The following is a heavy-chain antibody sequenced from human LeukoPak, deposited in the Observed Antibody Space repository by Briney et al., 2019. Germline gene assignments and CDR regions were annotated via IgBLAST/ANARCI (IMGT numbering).Heavy chain of an antibody. J-gene: IGHJ4*02. V-gene: IGHV3-23*01. CDR1: GFTFSSYA. Sequence: GGSLRLSCAASGFTFSSYAMSWVRQAPGKGLEWVSGISGNGVNTYHADSVKGRFTISRDNSKNTLYLQMNSLRAEDTAVYYCAKAAPEYSSSWTEDYFDYWGQGTLVTVSS. CDR2: ISGNGVNT. D-gene: IGHD6-13*01. CDR3: AKAAPEYSSSWTEDYFDY.